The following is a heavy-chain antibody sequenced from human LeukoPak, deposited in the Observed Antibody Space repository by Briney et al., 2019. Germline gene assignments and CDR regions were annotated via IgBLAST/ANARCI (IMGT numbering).Heavy chain of an antibody. CDR2: IKLDGSEK. D-gene: IGHD5-12*01. Sequence: QSGGSLRLSCVASGFTFGKYWMSWVRQAPGKGLEWVANIKLDGSEKNYVDSVKGRFTISRDNSKNTLYLQMNSLRAEDTAVYYCARAIVATILESYFDYWGQGTLVTVSS. CDR1: GFTFGKYW. CDR3: ARAIVATILESYFDY. J-gene: IGHJ4*02. V-gene: IGHV3-7*03.